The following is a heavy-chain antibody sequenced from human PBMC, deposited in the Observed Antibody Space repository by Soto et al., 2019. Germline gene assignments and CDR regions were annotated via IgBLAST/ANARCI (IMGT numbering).Heavy chain of an antibody. CDR2: ISGSGGST. CDR3: ARVLSITIFGVVIEELSPDAFDI. CDR1: GFTFSSYA. J-gene: IGHJ3*02. D-gene: IGHD3-3*01. Sequence: GGSLRLSCAASGFTFSSYAMSWVRQAPGKGLEWVSAISGSGGSTYYADSVKGRFTISRDNAKNSLYLQMNSLRAEDTAVYYCARVLSITIFGVVIEELSPDAFDIWGQGTMVTVSS. V-gene: IGHV3-23*01.